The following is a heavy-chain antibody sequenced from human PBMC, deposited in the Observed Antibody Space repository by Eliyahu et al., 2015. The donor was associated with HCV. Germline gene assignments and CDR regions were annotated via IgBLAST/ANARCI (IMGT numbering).Heavy chain of an antibody. V-gene: IGHV4-59*01. CDR3: ASGGGGIAVTGTGGWFDP. CDR1: GASISSYY. Sequence: QVQLQESGPGLVKPSETLSLTCTVSGASISSYYWGWXRQPPGKGLAWIGXXDSXGEPNHNPXLKSRLTISVDTSKNQFSLKLSSATAAXTAVYYCASGGGGIAVTGTGGWFDPWGQGTLVTVSS. D-gene: IGHD6-19*01. J-gene: IGHJ5*02. CDR2: XDSXGEP.